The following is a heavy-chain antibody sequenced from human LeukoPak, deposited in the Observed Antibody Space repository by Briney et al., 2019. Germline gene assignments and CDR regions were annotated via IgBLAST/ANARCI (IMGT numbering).Heavy chain of an antibody. V-gene: IGHV1-8*01. J-gene: IGHJ5*02. D-gene: IGHD4-23*01. Sequence: GASVKVSCKASVYTFTTYDVNWVRQATGQGLEWMGWMNPNSGNTGYAQKFKGRVTMPRNTSIGTAYMELSSLRSEDTAVYYCERGPNKSDGGNSGSAWFDPWGQGTLVTVSS. CDR1: VYTFTTYD. CDR3: ERGPNKSDGGNSGSAWFDP. CDR2: MNPNSGNT.